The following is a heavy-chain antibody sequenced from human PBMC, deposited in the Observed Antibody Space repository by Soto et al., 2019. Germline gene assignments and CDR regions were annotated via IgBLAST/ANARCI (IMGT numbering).Heavy chain of an antibody. D-gene: IGHD3-22*01. V-gene: IGHV3-48*03. CDR1: GFTFSSYE. J-gene: IGHJ4*02. CDR3: NLYYYDSSGYYFIDY. CDR2: ISSSGSTI. Sequence: GGSLRLSCAASGFTFSSYEMNWVRQAPGKGLEWVSYISSSGSTIYYADSVKGRFTISRDNAKNSLYLQMNSLRAEDTAVYYCNLYYYDSSGYYFIDYWGQGTLVTVS.